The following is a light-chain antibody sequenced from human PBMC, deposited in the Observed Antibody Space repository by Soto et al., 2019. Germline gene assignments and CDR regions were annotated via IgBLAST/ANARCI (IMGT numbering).Light chain of an antibody. CDR1: QSISNW. V-gene: IGKV1-5*01. CDR2: DGS. Sequence: DIQVTQSPSTLPASVGDKVTITCRASQSISNWLAWYQQKPGKAPKLLIYDGSSLESGVPSRFSGSGSGTEYTLSISSLQPDDFATYYCQLYDSYPTWTFGQGTKVEIK. CDR3: QLYDSYPTWT. J-gene: IGKJ1*01.